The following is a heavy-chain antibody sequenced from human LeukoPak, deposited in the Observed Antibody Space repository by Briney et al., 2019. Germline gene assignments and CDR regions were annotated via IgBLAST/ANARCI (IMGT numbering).Heavy chain of an antibody. CDR1: GGSISSTGYY. V-gene: IGHV4-61*02. D-gene: IGHD4-17*01. CDR3: ARGYTVTTN. J-gene: IGHJ4*02. CDR2: IYSSGST. Sequence: SETLSLTCSVSGGSISSTGYYWSWIRQPAGKGLEWIGRIYSSGSTDYNPSLQSRVTISVDTSKNQFSLSLRSVTAADTAVYYGARGYTVTTNWGQGTLVTVSS.